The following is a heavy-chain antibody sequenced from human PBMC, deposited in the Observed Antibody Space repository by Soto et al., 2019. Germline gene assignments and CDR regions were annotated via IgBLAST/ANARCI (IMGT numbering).Heavy chain of an antibody. J-gene: IGHJ6*02. CDR1: GFTVSSNY. Sequence: EVQLVESGGGLIQPGGSLRLSCAASGFTVSSNYMSWVRQAPGKGLEWVSVIYSGGSTYYADSVKGRFTISRDNSKNTLYLQMNSLRAEDTAVYYCAREDSLWFGESLGYSYYGMDVWGQGTTVTVSS. V-gene: IGHV3-53*01. CDR3: AREDSLWFGESLGYSYYGMDV. D-gene: IGHD3-10*01. CDR2: IYSGGST.